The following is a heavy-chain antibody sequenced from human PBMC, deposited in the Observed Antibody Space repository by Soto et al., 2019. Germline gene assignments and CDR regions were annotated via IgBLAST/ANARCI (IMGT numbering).Heavy chain of an antibody. Sequence: EVQLVESGGGLVKPGGSLRLSCAASGFTFSSYSMNWVRQAPGKGLEWVSSISSSSSYIYYADSVKGRFTISRDNAKNSLYLQMNSLRAEDAAVYYCASGEGWSGYSYGWGQGTLVTVSS. D-gene: IGHD5-18*01. J-gene: IGHJ4*02. CDR1: GFTFSSYS. CDR2: ISSSSSYI. V-gene: IGHV3-21*01. CDR3: ASGEGWSGYSYG.